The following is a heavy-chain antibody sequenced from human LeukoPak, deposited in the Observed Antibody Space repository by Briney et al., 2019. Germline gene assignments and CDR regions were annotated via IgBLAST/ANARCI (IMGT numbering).Heavy chain of an antibody. CDR1: GGSISSYY. Sequence: SETLSLTCTVSGGSISSYYWSWIRQPPGKGLEWIGYIYYSGSTNYNPSLKSRVTISVDTSKNQFSLKLSSVTAADTAVYYCARPPFYDFWSGGYSFDCGGKGTLVTVSS. J-gene: IGHJ4*02. V-gene: IGHV4-59*01. CDR2: IYYSGST. CDR3: ARPPFYDFWSGGYSFDC. D-gene: IGHD3-3*01.